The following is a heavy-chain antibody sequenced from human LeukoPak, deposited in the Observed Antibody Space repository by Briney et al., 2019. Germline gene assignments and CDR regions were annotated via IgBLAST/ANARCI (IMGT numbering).Heavy chain of an antibody. V-gene: IGHV3-23*01. CDR2: ISGGGDNT. CDR1: GFPFSSFA. CDR3: AKFEGALLGNYYMDV. Sequence: GGSLRLSCAASGFPFSSFAMSWVRQAPGKGLEWVSPISGGGDNTYFADSVKGRFTISRDNSKNTLFLQMVSLRAEDTAVYYCAKFEGALLGNYYMDVWGKGTTVTVS. J-gene: IGHJ6*03.